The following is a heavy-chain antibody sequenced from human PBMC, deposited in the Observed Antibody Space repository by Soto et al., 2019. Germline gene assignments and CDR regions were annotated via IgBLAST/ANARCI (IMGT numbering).Heavy chain of an antibody. Sequence: QVQLQESGPGLVKPSETLSLTCIVSGGSISNHYWSWIRQPPGNGLEWIGYIYYNGNTNYNPSLKSRVTMSVDTSRNQISLKLTTVTAADTAVYYCTRANWYSEYWGQGTLVTVSS. D-gene: IGHD7-27*01. CDR2: IYYNGNT. CDR3: TRANWYSEY. CDR1: GGSISNHY. J-gene: IGHJ4*02. V-gene: IGHV4-59*11.